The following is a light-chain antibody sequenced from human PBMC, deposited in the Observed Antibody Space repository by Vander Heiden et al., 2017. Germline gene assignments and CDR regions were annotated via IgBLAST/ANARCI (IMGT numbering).Light chain of an antibody. J-gene: IGKJ1*01. CDR3: QQYNNWPRT. CDR2: GAS. V-gene: IGKV3-15*01. Sequence: EIVMTPSPATLSVSPGDGASLSCRASQSVRSNLAWYQQKPGQAPSLLIFGASTRATGIPARFSGSGSGTDFTLTISSLQSEDFAVYYCQQYNNWPRTFGQGTKVEIK. CDR1: QSVRSN.